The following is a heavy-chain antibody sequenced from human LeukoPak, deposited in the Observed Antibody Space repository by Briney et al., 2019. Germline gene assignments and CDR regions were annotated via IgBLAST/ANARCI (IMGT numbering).Heavy chain of an antibody. Sequence: GGSLRLSCAASGFTFSSYEMNWVRQAPGKGLEWVSYISSSGSTIYYADSVKGRFTISRDNAKNSLYLQMNSLRAEDTAVYYCARAYYYDSSGYYPVAFDIWGQGTMVTVSS. D-gene: IGHD3-22*01. CDR3: ARAYYYDSSGYYPVAFDI. V-gene: IGHV3-48*03. J-gene: IGHJ3*02. CDR1: GFTFSSYE. CDR2: ISSSGSTI.